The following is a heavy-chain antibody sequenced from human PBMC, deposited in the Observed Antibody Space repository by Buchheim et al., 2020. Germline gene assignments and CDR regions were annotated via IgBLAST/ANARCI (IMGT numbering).Heavy chain of an antibody. CDR3: AKGTPGAAAGPTEY. CDR1: GFTFSSYG. CDR2: IRYDGSNK. V-gene: IGHV3-30*02. J-gene: IGHJ4*02. Sequence: QVQLVESGGGVVQPGRSLRRSCAASGFTFSSYGMHWVRQAPGKGLEWVAFIRYDGSNKYYADSVKGRFTISRDNSKNTLYLQMNSLRAEDTAVYYCAKGTPGAAAGPTEYWGQGTL. D-gene: IGHD6-13*01.